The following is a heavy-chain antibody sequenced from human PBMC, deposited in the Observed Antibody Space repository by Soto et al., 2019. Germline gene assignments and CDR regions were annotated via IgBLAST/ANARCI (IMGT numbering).Heavy chain of an antibody. CDR3: ARGALVGSTKNYFDY. CDR2: VYPGDSDT. J-gene: IGHJ4*02. D-gene: IGHD1-26*01. CDR1: GYSFTTYW. V-gene: IGHV5-51*03. Sequence: EVRLVQSEVEVKRPGESLKISCKASGYSFTTYWIGWVRQLPGQGLEWMGIVYPGDSDTRYGPSFQGQVTISADKSIDTGYLQWSSLQASDTAMYFCARGALVGSTKNYFDYWGQGTLVSVSS.